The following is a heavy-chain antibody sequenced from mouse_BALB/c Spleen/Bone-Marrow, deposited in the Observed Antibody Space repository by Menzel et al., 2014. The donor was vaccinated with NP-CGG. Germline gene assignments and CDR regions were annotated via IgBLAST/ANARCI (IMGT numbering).Heavy chain of an antibody. CDR1: GFTFRSYT. Sequence: EVQVVESGGGLVQPGGSLKLSCAASGFTFRSYTMSWVRQTPEKRLEWVTYISNGGVSTYYADAVKGRFTISRDNAKNTLYLQMSSLKSEDTAMYYCTRDGYDVGGAMDYWGQGTSVTVSS. D-gene: IGHD2-2*01. CDR3: TRDGYDVGGAMDY. V-gene: IGHV5-12-2*01. J-gene: IGHJ4*01. CDR2: ISNGGVST.